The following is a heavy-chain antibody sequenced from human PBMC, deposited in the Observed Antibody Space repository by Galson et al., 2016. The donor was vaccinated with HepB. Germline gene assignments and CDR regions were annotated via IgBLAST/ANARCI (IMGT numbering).Heavy chain of an antibody. V-gene: IGHV3-49*03. CDR1: GFPGGEQA. CDR3: SRDSVSKPFDY. J-gene: IGHJ4*02. D-gene: IGHD5/OR15-5a*01. CDR2: RRSKVHGGTT. Sequence: SLRLSCAGPGFPGGEQAPGCCGEAVGLGLEGGGLRRSKVHGGTTEYASSVKGRFTISRDASKSIAYLQMSSLKTEDSAVYFCSRDSVSKPFDYWGQGTLVTVSS.